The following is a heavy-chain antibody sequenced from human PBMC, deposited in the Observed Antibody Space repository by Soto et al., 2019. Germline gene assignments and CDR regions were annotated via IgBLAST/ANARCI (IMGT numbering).Heavy chain of an antibody. Sequence: SETLSLTCTVSGGSISTYYWSWIRQPPGKGLEWIGYIYYSGSTNYNPSLKSRVTISVDTSKNQFSLKLSSVSAADTAVYYCATPQLRLGELSYLNRGQGTLVPVSS. V-gene: IGHV4-59*08. CDR3: ATPQLRLGELSYLN. CDR2: IYYSGST. J-gene: IGHJ4*02. D-gene: IGHD3-16*02. CDR1: GGSISTYY.